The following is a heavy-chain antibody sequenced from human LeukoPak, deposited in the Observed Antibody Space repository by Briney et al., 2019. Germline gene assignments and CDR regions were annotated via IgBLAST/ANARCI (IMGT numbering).Heavy chain of an antibody. D-gene: IGHD2-2*01. CDR1: GFTFSDYY. J-gene: IGHJ4*02. V-gene: IGHV3-11*04. Sequence: PGGSLRLSCAASGFTFSDYYMSWIRQAPGKGLEWVSYISSSGSTIYYADSVKGRFTISRDNAKNSLYLQMNSLRAEDTAVYYCARYLRYCSSTSCSVWIDYWGQGTLVTVSS. CDR2: ISSSGSTI. CDR3: ARYLRYCSSTSCSVWIDY.